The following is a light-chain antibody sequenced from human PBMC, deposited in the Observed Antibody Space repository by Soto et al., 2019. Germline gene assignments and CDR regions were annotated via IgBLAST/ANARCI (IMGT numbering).Light chain of an antibody. CDR2: EGS. Sequence: QSALTQPASVSGSPGQSITISCTGTSSDVGSYNLVSWYQRHPGKAPKLMISEGSKRPSGVSNRFSGSKSGNTASLTISGLPAEDEADYYCCSYAGSSTFVVFGGGTKVTVL. V-gene: IGLV2-23*03. CDR3: CSYAGSSTFVV. J-gene: IGLJ2*01. CDR1: SSDVGSYNL.